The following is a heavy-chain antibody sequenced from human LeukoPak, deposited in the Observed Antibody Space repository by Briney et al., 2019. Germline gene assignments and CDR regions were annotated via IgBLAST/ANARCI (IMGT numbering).Heavy chain of an antibody. CDR3: ARLGGDTYYFGSASYPNWYFDL. D-gene: IGHD3-10*01. CDR2: IYPDDSDT. J-gene: IGHJ2*01. V-gene: IGHV5-51*01. CDR1: GYSFTSYW. Sequence: GESLKISCKGSGYSFTSYWIGWVRQMPGKGLECTGIIYPDDSDTTYSPSFQGQVTISADKSFSTAYLQWSSLKASDTAIYYCARLGGDTYYFGSASYPNWYFDLWGRGTLVTVSS.